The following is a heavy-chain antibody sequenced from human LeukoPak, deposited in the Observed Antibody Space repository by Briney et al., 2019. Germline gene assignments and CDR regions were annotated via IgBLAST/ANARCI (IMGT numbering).Heavy chain of an antibody. D-gene: IGHD3-22*01. J-gene: IGHJ5*02. CDR1: GFTFSSYS. V-gene: IGHV3-21*01. CDR3: ARDRGIPSDSSGYSS. Sequence: GGSLRLSCAASGFTFSSYSMNWVRQAPGKGLEWVSSISSSSYIYYADSVKGRFTISRDNAKNSLYLQMNSLRAEDTAVYYCARDRGIPSDSSGYSSWGQGTLVTVSS. CDR2: ISSSSYI.